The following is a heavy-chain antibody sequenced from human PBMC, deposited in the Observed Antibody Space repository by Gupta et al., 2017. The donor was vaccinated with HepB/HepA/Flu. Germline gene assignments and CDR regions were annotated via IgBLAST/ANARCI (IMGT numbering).Heavy chain of an antibody. CDR1: GYTFSTYF. V-gene: IGHV1-46*01. CDR3: ARTTLRGYSYGSFGY. Sequence: QVQLVQSGTEVMKPGVSVKVSCKASGYTFSTYFMNWVRQAPGRGLEWVAMINPSGGSTRYAQKFKGRVTVTRDTSTDTVYMELSSLTSDDTAVYYCARTTLRGYSYGSFGYWGQGTLVTVS. J-gene: IGHJ4*02. CDR2: INPSGGST. D-gene: IGHD5-12*01.